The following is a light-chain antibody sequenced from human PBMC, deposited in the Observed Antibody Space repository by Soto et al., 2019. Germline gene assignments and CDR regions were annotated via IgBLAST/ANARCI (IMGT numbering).Light chain of an antibody. CDR1: QSVSSN. CDR3: QQYGSSIQT. V-gene: IGKV3-15*01. CDR2: GAS. J-gene: IGKJ1*01. Sequence: EIVMTQSPATLSVSPGERATLSCRASQSVSSNLAWYQQKPGQAPRLLIYGASTRATGIPARFSGSGSGTEFTLTISRLEPEDFAVYYCQQYGSSIQTFGQGTKVDIK.